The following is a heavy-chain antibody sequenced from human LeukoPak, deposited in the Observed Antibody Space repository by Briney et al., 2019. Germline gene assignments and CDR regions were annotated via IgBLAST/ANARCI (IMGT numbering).Heavy chain of an antibody. V-gene: IGHV4-38-2*01. CDR1: GYSISSGYY. CDR3: AAPIFGVAPDV. D-gene: IGHD3-3*01. J-gene: IGHJ6*04. CDR2: IYHSGST. Sequence: SETLSLTCAVSGYSISSGYYWGWIRQPPGKGLEWIGSIYHSGSTYYNPPLKSRVTISVDTSKNQFSLKLSSVTAADTAVYYCAAPIFGVAPDVWGKGTTVTVSS.